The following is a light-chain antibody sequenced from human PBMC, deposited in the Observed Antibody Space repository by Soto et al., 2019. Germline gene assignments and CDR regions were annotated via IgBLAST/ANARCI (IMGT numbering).Light chain of an antibody. CDR1: QSFSGSY. CDR3: QYYGDTPPWT. V-gene: IGKV3-20*01. Sequence: EIVVTQSPGTLSLSPGETATLSCRTSQSFSGSYLAWYRQKPGQAPRLLIYGTSIRASGIPDRISGSGSGTDFTLTISGLEPADFAVYYCQYYGDTPPWTFGQGTKVEIK. CDR2: GTS. J-gene: IGKJ1*01.